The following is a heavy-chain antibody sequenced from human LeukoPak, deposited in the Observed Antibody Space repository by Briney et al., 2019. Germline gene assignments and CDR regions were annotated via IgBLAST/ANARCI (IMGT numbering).Heavy chain of an antibody. CDR3: ARNRLLLPGGCWFDP. D-gene: IGHD1-26*01. J-gene: IGHJ5*02. Sequence: ASVKVSCKASGYTFTSYGISWVRQAPGQGLEWMGWISAYNGNTNYAQKLRGRVTMTTDTSTSTAYMELRSLRSDDTAVYYCARNRLLLPGGCWFDPWGQGTLVTVSS. CDR2: ISAYNGNT. V-gene: IGHV1-18*01. CDR1: GYTFTSYG.